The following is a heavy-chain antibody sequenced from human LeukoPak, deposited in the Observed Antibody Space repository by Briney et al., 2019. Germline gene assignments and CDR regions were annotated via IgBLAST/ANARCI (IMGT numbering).Heavy chain of an antibody. CDR3: ARSLQRLPTLKRNRQRSGSDRFDP. Sequence: PGGSLRLSCAASGFTFSSYAMSWVRQPPGKGLEWIGEINHSGSTNYNPSLKSRVTISVDTSKNQFSLKLSSVTAADTAVYYCARSLQRLPTLKRNRQRSGSDRFDPWGQGTLVTVSS. D-gene: IGHD5-12*01. CDR1: GFTFSSYA. J-gene: IGHJ5*02. V-gene: IGHV4-34*01. CDR2: INHSGST.